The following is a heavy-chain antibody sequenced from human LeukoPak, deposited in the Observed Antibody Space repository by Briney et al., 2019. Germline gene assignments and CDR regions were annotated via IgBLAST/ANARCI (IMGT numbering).Heavy chain of an antibody. CDR3: ARDFAGIAARRTYDAFDI. CDR1: GFTFSSYW. Sequence: PGGSLRLSCAASGFTFSSYWMSWVRQAPGKGLEWVANIKQDGSEKYYVDSVKGRFTISRDNAKNSLYLQMNSLRAEDTAVYYCARDFAGIAARRTYDAFDIWGQGTMVTVSS. D-gene: IGHD6-6*01. V-gene: IGHV3-7*01. J-gene: IGHJ3*02. CDR2: IKQDGSEK.